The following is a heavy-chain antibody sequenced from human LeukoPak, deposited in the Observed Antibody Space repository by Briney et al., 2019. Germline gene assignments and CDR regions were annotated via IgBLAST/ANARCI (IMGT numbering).Heavy chain of an antibody. Sequence: PGGSLRLSCAASGFTFITYAMSWVRQAPGKGLEWVANIKQDGSEKYYVDSVKGRFTISRDNAKNSLYLQMNSLRAEDTAVYYCAREYAGTTGTTGGDYWGQGTLVTVSS. J-gene: IGHJ4*02. D-gene: IGHD1-1*01. CDR3: AREYAGTTGTTGGDY. CDR1: GFTFITYA. V-gene: IGHV3-7*01. CDR2: IKQDGSEK.